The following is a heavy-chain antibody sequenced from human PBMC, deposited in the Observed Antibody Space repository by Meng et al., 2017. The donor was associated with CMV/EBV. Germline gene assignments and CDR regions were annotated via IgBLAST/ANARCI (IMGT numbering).Heavy chain of an antibody. V-gene: IGHV4-34*01. J-gene: IGHJ4*02. D-gene: IGHD2-2*01. CDR3: ARDRPSSLGYCSSTSCYAFDY. Sequence: GSLRLSCAVYGGSFSGYYWSWIRQPPGEGLEWIGEINHSGSTNYNPSLKSRVTISVDTSKNQFSLKLSSVTAADTAVYYCARDRPSSLGYCSSTSCYAFDYWGQGTLVTVSS. CDR1: GGSFSGYY. CDR2: INHSGST.